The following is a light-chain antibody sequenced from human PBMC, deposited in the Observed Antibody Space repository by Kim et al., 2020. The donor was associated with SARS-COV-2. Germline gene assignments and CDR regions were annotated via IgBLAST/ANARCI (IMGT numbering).Light chain of an antibody. CDR1: SGSIASNY. Sequence: KTVTTSCTRSSGSIASNYVQWYQQRPGSAPTTVIYEDNQRPSGVPDRFSGSIDSSSNSASLTISGLKTEDEADYYCQSYDSSNHGVFGGGTQLTV. CDR2: EDN. J-gene: IGLJ3*02. V-gene: IGLV6-57*03. CDR3: QSYDSSNHGV.